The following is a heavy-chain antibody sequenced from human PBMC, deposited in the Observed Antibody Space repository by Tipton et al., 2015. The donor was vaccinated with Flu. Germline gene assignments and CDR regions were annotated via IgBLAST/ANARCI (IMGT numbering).Heavy chain of an antibody. D-gene: IGHD1-26*01. CDR1: GGSFSGYY. Sequence: TLSLTCAVYGGSFSGYYWSWIRQPPGKGLEWIGYIYYSGSTNYNPSLKSRVTISVDTSKNQFSLKLSSVTAADTAVYYCARDGGIVGVKGGMDVWGQGTTVTVSS. CDR3: ARDGGIVGVKGGMDV. CDR2: IYYSGST. V-gene: IGHV4-59*01. J-gene: IGHJ6*02.